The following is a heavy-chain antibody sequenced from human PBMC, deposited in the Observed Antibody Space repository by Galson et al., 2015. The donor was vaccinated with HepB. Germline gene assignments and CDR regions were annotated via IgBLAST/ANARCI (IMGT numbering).Heavy chain of an antibody. J-gene: IGHJ4*02. Sequence: SCKASGGTYSSYAISWVRQAPGQGLEWMGRNIPILGIANYAQQFQDRVTITADKSTSTAYMVLSSLRTEDTAVYYCAGADGMATIPIDYWGQGTLVTVSS. CDR3: AGADGMATIPIDY. CDR2: NIPILGIA. CDR1: GGTYSSYA. V-gene: IGHV1-69*04. D-gene: IGHD5-24*01.